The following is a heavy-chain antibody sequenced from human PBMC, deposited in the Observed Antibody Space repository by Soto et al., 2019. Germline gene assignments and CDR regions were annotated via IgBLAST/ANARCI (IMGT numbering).Heavy chain of an antibody. J-gene: IGHJ3*02. D-gene: IGHD3-10*01. V-gene: IGHV3-33*01. CDR1: GFTFSSYG. CDR3: ARGGYWLGSAAFDI. Sequence: HPGGSVRLSCAASGFTFSSYGMHWVRQAPGKGLEWVAVIWYDGSNKYYADSVKGRFTISRDNSKNTLYLQMNSLRAEDTAVYYCARGGYWLGSAAFDIWGQGTMVTVSS. CDR2: IWYDGSNK.